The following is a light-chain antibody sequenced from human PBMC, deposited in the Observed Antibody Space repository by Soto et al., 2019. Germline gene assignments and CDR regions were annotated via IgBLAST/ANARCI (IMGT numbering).Light chain of an antibody. Sequence: EMVMTQSPLSLPVTPGEPASISCRSSQSLLHSDGNNYMGWYLQKPGHSPQLLIYLGSNRASGVPDRFSGSGSGTDFTLKISRVEAEDVGVYYCMQALQTPTFGGGTKVEIK. V-gene: IGKV2-28*01. CDR1: QSLLHSDGNNY. CDR3: MQALQTPT. CDR2: LGS. J-gene: IGKJ4*01.